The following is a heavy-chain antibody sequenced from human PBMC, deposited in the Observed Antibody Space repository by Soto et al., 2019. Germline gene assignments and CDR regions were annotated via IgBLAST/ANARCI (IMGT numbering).Heavy chain of an antibody. J-gene: IGHJ4*03. V-gene: IGHV3-21*01. CDR2: IGSSGDYI. D-gene: IGHD2-2*01. Sequence: LRLSCAASGFLFNSYTMNWVRQVPGQGLEWVASIGSSGDYIHYADAVRGRFTISRDNGRKSLYLQMSRVRVEDTAVYHCTRDMAYAPTLSDYWGPGTLVTVSS. CDR3: TRDMAYAPTLSDY. CDR1: GFLFNSYT.